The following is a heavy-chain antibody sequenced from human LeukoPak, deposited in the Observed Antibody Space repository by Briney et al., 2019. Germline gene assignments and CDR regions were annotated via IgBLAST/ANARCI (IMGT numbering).Heavy chain of an antibody. CDR3: ARLGEAGDPALYYFEY. V-gene: IGHV1-2*02. Sequence: ASVKVSCKASGYTFTGYYMHWVRQAPGQGLEWMGWINPKSGGTIYAQKFQGRVTMTRDTSISTAHMELSRLRSDDTAVYYCARLGEAGDPALYYFEYWGQGTLVT. J-gene: IGHJ4*02. D-gene: IGHD7-27*01. CDR1: GYTFTGYY. CDR2: INPKSGGT.